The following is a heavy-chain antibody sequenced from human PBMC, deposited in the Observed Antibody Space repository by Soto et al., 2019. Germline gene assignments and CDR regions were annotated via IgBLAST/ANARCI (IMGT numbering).Heavy chain of an antibody. CDR1: GGTFRSYA. J-gene: IGHJ5*02. V-gene: IGHV1-69*01. Sequence: QVQLVQSGAEVKKPGSSVKVSCKASGGTFRSYAISWVRQAPGQGLEWMGGIIPSFGTANYAQKFQGRVTITADESTSTAYMELGSLRSEDTAVYYCAGHSSSLFNGWFDPWGQGTLVTVSS. D-gene: IGHD6-13*01. CDR2: IIPSFGTA. CDR3: AGHSSSLFNGWFDP.